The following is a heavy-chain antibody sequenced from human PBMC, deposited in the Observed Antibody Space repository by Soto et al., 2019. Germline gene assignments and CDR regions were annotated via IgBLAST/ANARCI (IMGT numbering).Heavy chain of an antibody. V-gene: IGHV1-3*01. CDR3: ARGGSLYWYFDL. CDR1: GYTFTSYA. J-gene: IGHJ2*01. CDR2: INAGNGNT. Sequence: QVQLVQSGAEVKKPGASVKVSCKPSGYTFTSYAMHWVRQAPGQRLEWMGWINAGNGNTKYSQKFQGRVTITRDTSASTAYMELSSLRSEDTAVYYCARGGSLYWYFDLWGRGTLVTVSS. D-gene: IGHD1-26*01.